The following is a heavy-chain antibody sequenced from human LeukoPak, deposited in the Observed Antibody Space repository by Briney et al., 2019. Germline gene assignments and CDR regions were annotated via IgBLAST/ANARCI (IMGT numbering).Heavy chain of an antibody. Sequence: SETLSLTCTVSGGSIRSGGYSWSWIQQPPGKGLEWIGHIYHSGSTYYNPSLKSRVTISVDRSKNQFSLKLSSVTAADTAVYYCARGGYYDSSGYYSPPDVWGQGTTVTVSS. CDR3: ARGGYYDSSGYYSPPDV. CDR2: IYHSGST. CDR1: GGSIRSGGYS. J-gene: IGHJ6*02. D-gene: IGHD3-22*01. V-gene: IGHV4-30-2*01.